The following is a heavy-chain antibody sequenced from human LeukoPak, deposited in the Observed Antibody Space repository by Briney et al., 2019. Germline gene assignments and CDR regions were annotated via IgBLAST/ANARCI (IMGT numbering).Heavy chain of an antibody. J-gene: IGHJ6*03. Sequence: SETLSLTCTVSGGSISSSSYYWGWIRQPPGKGLEWIGSIYYSGSTYYNPSLKSRVTISVDTSKNQFSLRLSSVTAADTAMYYCARVVVGATTGYYYYYMDVWGKGTTVTVSS. V-gene: IGHV4-39*07. D-gene: IGHD1-26*01. CDR2: IYYSGST. CDR1: GGSISSSSYY. CDR3: ARVVVGATTGYYYYYMDV.